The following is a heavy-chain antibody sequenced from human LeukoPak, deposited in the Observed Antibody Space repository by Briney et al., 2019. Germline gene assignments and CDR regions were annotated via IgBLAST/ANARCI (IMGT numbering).Heavy chain of an antibody. CDR1: GYTFTSYS. CDR3: ARGHGSGSTNWFDP. J-gene: IGHJ5*02. D-gene: IGHD3-10*01. CDR2: INPSGASA. V-gene: IGHV1-46*01. Sequence: ASVKVSCKASGYTFTSYSIHWVRPAPGQGLEWMGIINPSGASAMCAQKFQGRVTMTRDMSTATVYLDLSSLRFDDTAVYYCARGHGSGSTNWFDPWGQGTLVTVSS.